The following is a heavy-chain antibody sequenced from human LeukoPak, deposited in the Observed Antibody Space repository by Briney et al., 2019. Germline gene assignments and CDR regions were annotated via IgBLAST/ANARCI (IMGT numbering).Heavy chain of an antibody. CDR2: IYYSGST. CDR1: GGSISSSSYY. D-gene: IGHD6-6*01. J-gene: IGHJ4*02. V-gene: IGHV4-39*01. Sequence: PSETLSLTCTVSGGSISSSSYYWGWIRQPPGKGLEWIGSIYYSGSTYYNPSLKSRVTISVDTSKNQFSLKLSSVTAADTAVYYCARLKSSSGGRAIDYWGQGTLVTVSS. CDR3: ARLKSSSGGRAIDY.